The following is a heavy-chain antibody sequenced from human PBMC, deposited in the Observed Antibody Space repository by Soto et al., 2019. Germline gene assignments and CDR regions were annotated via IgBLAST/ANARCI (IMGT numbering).Heavy chain of an antibody. CDR2: ISTSSSSI. J-gene: IGHJ6*02. V-gene: IGHV3-48*02. D-gene: IGHD3-3*01. CDR3: ARERIIDFGDYYYYGMDV. CDR1: GFTFSSYS. Sequence: EVQLVESGGGLVQPGGSLRLSCAASGFTFSSYSMNWVRQAPGKGLEWVSYISTSSSSIYYADSVTGRFTISRDNAKNSLFLQMNSLRDEDTALYYCARERIIDFGDYYYYGMDVWGQGTTVTVSS.